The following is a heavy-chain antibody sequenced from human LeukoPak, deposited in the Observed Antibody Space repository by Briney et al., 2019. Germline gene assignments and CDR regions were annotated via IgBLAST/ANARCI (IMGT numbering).Heavy chain of an antibody. Sequence: GSLRLSCAASGFTFSSSAMSWVRQAPGKGLEWVSAISNNGGYTYYADSVQGRFTISRDNSKSTLCLQMNSLKAEDTAVYYCAKQLGYCSDGSCYFPYWGQGTLVTVSS. V-gene: IGHV3-23*01. CDR2: ISNNGGYT. J-gene: IGHJ4*02. CDR3: AKQLGYCSDGSCYFPY. CDR1: GFTFSSSA. D-gene: IGHD2-15*01.